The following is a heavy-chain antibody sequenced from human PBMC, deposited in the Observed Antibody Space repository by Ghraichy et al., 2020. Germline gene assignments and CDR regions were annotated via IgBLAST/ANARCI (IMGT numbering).Heavy chain of an antibody. CDR2: ISSNGGST. CDR1: GFAFSSYA. V-gene: IGHV3-64*01. J-gene: IGHJ3*02. CDR3: AREYYYDSSGYDAFDI. Sequence: GGSLRLSCAASGFAFSSYAMHWVRQAPGKGLEYVSAISSNGGSTYYANSVKGRFTISRDNSKNTLYLQMGSLRAEDMAVYYCAREYYYDSSGYDAFDIWGQGTMVTVSS. D-gene: IGHD3-22*01.